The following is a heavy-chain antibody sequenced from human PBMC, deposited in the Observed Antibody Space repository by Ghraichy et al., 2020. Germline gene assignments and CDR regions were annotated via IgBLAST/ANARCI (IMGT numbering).Heavy chain of an antibody. D-gene: IGHD3-16*02. CDR2: IYHSGST. Sequence: LSLTCAVSGGSISSSNWWSWVRQPPGKGLEWIGEIYHSGSTNYNPSLKSRVTISVDKSKNQFSLKLSSVTAADTAVYYCARACRSMITFGGVIVPMGYYYYGMDVWGQGTTVTVSS. CDR1: GGSISSSNW. J-gene: IGHJ6*02. V-gene: IGHV4-4*02. CDR3: ARACRSMITFGGVIVPMGYYYYGMDV.